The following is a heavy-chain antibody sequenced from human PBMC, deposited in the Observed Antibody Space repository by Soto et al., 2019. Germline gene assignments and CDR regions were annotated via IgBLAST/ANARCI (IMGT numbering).Heavy chain of an antibody. D-gene: IGHD3-22*01. V-gene: IGHV1-69*13. J-gene: IGHJ3*02. CDR3: ASGGRTMIVVGQDAFDI. Sequence: GASVKVSCKASGGTFSSYAISWVRQAPGQGLEWMGGIIPIFGTANYAQKFQGRVTITADESTSTAYMELSSLRSEDTAVYYCASGGRTMIVVGQDAFDIWGQGTMVTVSS. CDR2: IIPIFGTA. CDR1: GGTFSSYA.